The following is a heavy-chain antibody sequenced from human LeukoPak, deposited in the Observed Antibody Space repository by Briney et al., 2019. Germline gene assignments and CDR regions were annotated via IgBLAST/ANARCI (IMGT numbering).Heavy chain of an antibody. V-gene: IGHV4-61*01. CDR2: IYYSGST. CDR1: GGSVISVSYY. Sequence: SETLSLTCTVSGGSVISVSYYWSSIRQPPGKGLEWIGYIYYSGSTNYNPSLKSRVTISVDTSKNQFSLKLSSVTAADTAVYYCARDWVVPAAMDYYYYYGMDVWGKGTTVTVSS. CDR3: ARDWVVPAAMDYYYYYGMDV. D-gene: IGHD2-2*01. J-gene: IGHJ6*04.